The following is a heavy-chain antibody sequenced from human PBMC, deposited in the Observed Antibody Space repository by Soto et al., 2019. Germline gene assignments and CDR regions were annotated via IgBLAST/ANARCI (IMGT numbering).Heavy chain of an antibody. D-gene: IGHD3-22*01. V-gene: IGHV3-48*01. CDR3: ARDQLYYNDISGRPLNAFDV. J-gene: IGHJ3*01. CDR1: GFTFRNYG. Sequence: GGSLRLSCAASGFTFRNYGMNWVRQAPGKGLKWVWYIGIGSSTKYYADSVKGRFTISRDNAKNSLYLQMNSLRAEDTAVYYCARDQLYYNDISGRPLNAFDVWGQGTMVTVSS. CDR2: IGIGSSTK.